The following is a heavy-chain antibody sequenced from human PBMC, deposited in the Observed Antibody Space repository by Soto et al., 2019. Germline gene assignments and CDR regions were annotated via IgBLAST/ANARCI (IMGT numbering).Heavy chain of an antibody. V-gene: IGHV1-18*01. CDR1: GYTFTNYG. D-gene: IGHD2-2*03. Sequence: GASVKVSCKASGYTFTNYGFSWVRQAPGQGLEWMGWISGYNGVTNYAQKFQGRVTMTIDTSTSTAYMELRSLRSDDTAEYYCAAGSILGIVLVPAADYWGQGTLVTVSS. J-gene: IGHJ4*02. CDR3: AAGSILGIVLVPAADY. CDR2: ISGYNGVT.